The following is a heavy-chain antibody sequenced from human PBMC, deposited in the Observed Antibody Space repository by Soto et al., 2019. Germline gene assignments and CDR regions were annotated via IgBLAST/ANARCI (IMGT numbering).Heavy chain of an antibody. CDR1: GFTFSSYA. CDR2: ISYDGSNK. CDR3: ARDYYRIKSCYGFSMDV. V-gene: IGHV3-30-3*01. J-gene: IGHJ6*02. D-gene: IGHD5-12*01. Sequence: HPGGSLRLSCAASGFTFSSYAMHWVHPAPGKGLEWVAVISYDGSNKYYADSVKGRFTISRDTSKTTLYLPMNSLLAEDTAVYYGARDYYRIKSCYGFSMDVWGQRTTVTVSS.